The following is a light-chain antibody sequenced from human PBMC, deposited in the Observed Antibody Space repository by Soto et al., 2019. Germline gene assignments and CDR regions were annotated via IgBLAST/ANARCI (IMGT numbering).Light chain of an antibody. V-gene: IGKV1-5*01. CDR3: QQYNAYLKT. Sequence: IQLTQFPSSLSASIGDRVTITCRASQGIYKWVDWYQQKPGKAPRLLIFDASSLQSGVPSRFSVSLYGTAGTFNFRSLQMDDSETYDGQQYNAYLKTFGRGTKVEIK. CDR1: QGIYKW. J-gene: IGKJ4*02. CDR2: DAS.